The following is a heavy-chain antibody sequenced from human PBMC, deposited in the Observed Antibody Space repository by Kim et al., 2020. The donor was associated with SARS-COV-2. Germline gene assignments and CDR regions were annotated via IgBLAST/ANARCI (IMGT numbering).Heavy chain of an antibody. CDR2: ISSDGRTT. CDR3: AKGGFDL. V-gene: IGHV3-74*01. J-gene: IGHJ5*02. CDR1: GFTFSSHS. Sequence: GGSLRLSCVGSGFTFSSHSIYWVRQTSEKGLVWVSHISSDGRTTNYADSVKGRFTVSRDNAKSTVFLQMNSLRAEDTAVYYCAKGGFDLWGPGTLVTVS.